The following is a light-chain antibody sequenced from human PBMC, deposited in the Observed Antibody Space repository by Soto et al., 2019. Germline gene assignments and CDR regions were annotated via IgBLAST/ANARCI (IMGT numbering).Light chain of an antibody. V-gene: IGKV3-15*01. J-gene: IGKJ5*01. CDR2: GAS. CDR1: QSVSSN. Sequence: EIVMTQSPATLSVSPGERATLSCRASQSVSSNLAWYQQKPGQAPRLLIYGASTRATGIPDRFNGSGSETDFTLTISSLEPEDLGVYYCLHRMNWPLTFGQGTRLEIK. CDR3: LHRMNWPLT.